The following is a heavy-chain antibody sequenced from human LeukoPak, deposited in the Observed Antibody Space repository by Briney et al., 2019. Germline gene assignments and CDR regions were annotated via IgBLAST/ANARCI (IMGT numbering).Heavy chain of an antibody. CDR3: AFRTLYGSGSSN. D-gene: IGHD3-10*01. J-gene: IGHJ4*02. Sequence: SETLSLTCAVYGVSFSGYYWSWLRQPPGKGREWLGEINHSGSTNYNPSLKSRVTISVDTSKTQFSLKLSSVTAADTAVYYCAFRTLYGSGSSNWGQGTLVTVSS. CDR1: GVSFSGYY. V-gene: IGHV4-34*01. CDR2: INHSGST.